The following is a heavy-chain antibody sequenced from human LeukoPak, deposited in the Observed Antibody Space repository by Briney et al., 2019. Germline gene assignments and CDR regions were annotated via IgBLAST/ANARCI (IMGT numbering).Heavy chain of an antibody. CDR3: ARYCIGGSCYPDYYYYYAMDV. V-gene: IGHV3-33*01. J-gene: IGHJ6*02. CDR2: VWHDGSNE. Sequence: PGESLRLSCAASGFSLSSYGMHWVRQAPGKGLEWVAVVWHDGSNENYADSAKGRFIISRDNSKNTLYLQMNSLRAEDTAVYYCARYCIGGSCYPDYYYYYAMDVWGQGTTVTVSS. CDR1: GFSLSSYG. D-gene: IGHD2-15*01.